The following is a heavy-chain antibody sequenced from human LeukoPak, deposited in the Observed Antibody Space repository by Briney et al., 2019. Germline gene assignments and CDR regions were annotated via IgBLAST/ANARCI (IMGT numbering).Heavy chain of an antibody. CDR2: VYYSGST. CDR3: ARSELLWFGKVNSGFDF. CDR1: GGSISTYY. V-gene: IGHV4-59*01. D-gene: IGHD3-10*01. J-gene: IGHJ4*02. Sequence: SETLSLTCTVSGGSISTYYWSWIRQPPGKGLEWIGYVYYSGSTNYNPSLMSRVTISVDTSENQFSLKMSSVTAADTAMYYCARSELLWFGKVNSGFDFWGQGTLVTVSS.